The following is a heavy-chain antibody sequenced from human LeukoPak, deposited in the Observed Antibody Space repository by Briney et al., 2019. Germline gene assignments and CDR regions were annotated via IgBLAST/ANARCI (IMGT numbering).Heavy chain of an antibody. CDR2: INTNTGNP. CDR1: GYTFTSYA. D-gene: IGHD3-3*01. CDR3: ARSYCHFWSDYQYPGDY. Sequence: GASVKVSCKASGYTFTSYAMNWVRQAPGQGLEWMGWINTNTGNPTYAQGFTGRFVFSLDTSVSTAYLQISSLKAEDTAVYYCARSYCHFWSDYQYPGDYWGQGTLVTVSS. J-gene: IGHJ4*02. V-gene: IGHV7-4-1*02.